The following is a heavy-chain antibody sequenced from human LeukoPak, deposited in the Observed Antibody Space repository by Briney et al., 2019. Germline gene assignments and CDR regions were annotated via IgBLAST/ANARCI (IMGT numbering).Heavy chain of an antibody. Sequence: SVKLSCKASGGTFSSYAISWVRQAPGQGLEWMGRIIPILGIANYAQKFQGRVTITADKFTSTAYMELSSLSSEDTAVYYCARDLWIVVVTVILPYYYGMDVWGQGTTVTVSS. D-gene: IGHD2-21*02. J-gene: IGHJ6*02. CDR1: GGTFSSYA. CDR3: ARDLWIVVVTVILPYYYGMDV. V-gene: IGHV1-69*04. CDR2: IIPILGIA.